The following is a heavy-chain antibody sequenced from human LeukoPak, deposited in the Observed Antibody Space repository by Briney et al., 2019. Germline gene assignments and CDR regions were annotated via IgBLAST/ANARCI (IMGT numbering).Heavy chain of an antibody. V-gene: IGHV1-69*05. CDR1: GGTLSNHA. J-gene: IGHJ4*02. CDR3: ARAPSISGTTPPGY. Sequence: SVKVSCKASGGTLSNHAVSWVRQAPGQGLEWMGRIIPVSGTTNYAQKFQGRVTITTDESTSTVYMDLSSLRSEDTAVYYCARAPSISGTTPPGYWGQGTLVTVSS. D-gene: IGHD1-7*01. CDR2: IIPVSGTT.